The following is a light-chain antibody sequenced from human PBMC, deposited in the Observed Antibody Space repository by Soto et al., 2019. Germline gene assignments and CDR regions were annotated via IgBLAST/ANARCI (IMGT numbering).Light chain of an antibody. CDR2: EGN. J-gene: IGLJ1*01. CDR3: CSYAGRDSFYV. CDR1: SSDVVIYNL. V-gene: IGLV2-23*01. Sequence: QSVLTQPASVSGSPGQSITISCSGTSSDVVIYNLVSWYRHHPGKAPQLIIYEGNKRPSGVSNRFSGSKSGNTASLTISGLQAEDEADYYCCSYAGRDSFYVFAAGTKLTVL.